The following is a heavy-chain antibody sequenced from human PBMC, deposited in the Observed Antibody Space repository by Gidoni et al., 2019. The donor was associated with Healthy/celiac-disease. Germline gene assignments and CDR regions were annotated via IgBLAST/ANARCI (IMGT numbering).Heavy chain of an antibody. J-gene: IGHJ3*02. CDR1: GGSISSSSYY. D-gene: IGHD3-22*01. V-gene: IGHV4-39*07. Sequence: QLQLQESGPGLVKPSATLSLTCTVSGGSISSSSYYWGWIRQPPGKGLEWIGSIYYSGSTYYNPSLKSRVTISVDTSKNQVSLKLSSVTAADTAVYYWARDHSYYYDSIGLAFDIWGQGTMVTVSS. CDR2: IYYSGST. CDR3: ARDHSYYYDSIGLAFDI.